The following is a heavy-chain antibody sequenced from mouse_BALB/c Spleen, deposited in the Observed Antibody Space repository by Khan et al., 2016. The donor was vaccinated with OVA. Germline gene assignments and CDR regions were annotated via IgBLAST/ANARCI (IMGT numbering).Heavy chain of an antibody. D-gene: IGHD2-14*01. CDR2: INPRSGYT. V-gene: IGHV1-4*01. J-gene: IGHJ4*01. Sequence: QVQLQQSGAELARPGASVKMSCKASGYTFSSHTMHWVKQRPGQGLEWIGHINPRSGYTQYNQKFNDKATLTADISSSTAYMQLSSLTSEDSAVYYCARRTTEYALDYWGQGTSVTVSS. CDR1: GYTFSSHT. CDR3: ARRTTEYALDY.